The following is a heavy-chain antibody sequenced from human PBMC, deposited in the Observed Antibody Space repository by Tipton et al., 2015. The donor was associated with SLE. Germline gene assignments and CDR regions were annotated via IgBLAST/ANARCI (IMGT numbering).Heavy chain of an antibody. Sequence: SLRLSCAASGFTFSSYSMNWVRQAPGKGLEWVSYISSSSSTIYYADSVKGRFTISRDNAKNSLYLQMNSLRAEDTAVYYCARDNIVVVGAFDIWGQGTMVTVSS. D-gene: IGHD2-15*01. CDR1: GFTFSSYS. CDR2: ISSSSSTI. CDR3: ARDNIVVVGAFDI. V-gene: IGHV3-48*01. J-gene: IGHJ3*02.